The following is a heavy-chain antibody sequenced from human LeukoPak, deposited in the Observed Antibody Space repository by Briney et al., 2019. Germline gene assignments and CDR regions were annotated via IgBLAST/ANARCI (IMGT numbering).Heavy chain of an antibody. CDR1: GGSFGVYY. J-gene: IGHJ5*02. V-gene: IGHV4-34*01. D-gene: IGHD4-23*01. CDR3: ARDGGSNNYWFDP. CDR2: INHSGRT. Sequence: SETPSLTCALYGGSFGVYYWIWIRQPPGKGLEWIGEINHSGRTNYNPSLKSRVTISLDKSKNQFSLKLSSVAAADTAVYFCARDGGSNNYWFDPWGQGTLVIVSS.